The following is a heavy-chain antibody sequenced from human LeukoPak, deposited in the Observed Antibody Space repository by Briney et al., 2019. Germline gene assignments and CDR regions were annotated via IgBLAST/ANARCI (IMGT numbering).Heavy chain of an antibody. CDR2: IYYSGST. CDR3: ARRYVRVTTRAAAGIDY. J-gene: IGHJ4*02. Sequence: PSETLSLTCTVSGGSISSYYWSWIRQPPGKGPEWIGYIYYSGSTNYNPSLKSRVTISVDTSKNQFSLKLSSVTAADTAVYYCARRYVRVTTRAAAGIDYWGQGTLVTVSS. CDR1: GGSISSYY. D-gene: IGHD6-13*01. V-gene: IGHV4-59*08.